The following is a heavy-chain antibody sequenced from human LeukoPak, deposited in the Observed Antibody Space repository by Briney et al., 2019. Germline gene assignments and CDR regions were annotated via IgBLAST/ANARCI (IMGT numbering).Heavy chain of an antibody. Sequence: GASVKVSRKASGYTFTSYGISWVRQAPGQGLEWMGWISGYNGNTKHAQNLQGRVTMTTDTSTSSAYMELRSPRSDDTAVYYCARDRTTGGYSFGYDYWGQGTLVTVSS. CDR2: ISGYNGNT. CDR1: GYTFTSYG. D-gene: IGHD5-18*01. J-gene: IGHJ4*02. CDR3: ARDRTTGGYSFGYDY. V-gene: IGHV1-18*01.